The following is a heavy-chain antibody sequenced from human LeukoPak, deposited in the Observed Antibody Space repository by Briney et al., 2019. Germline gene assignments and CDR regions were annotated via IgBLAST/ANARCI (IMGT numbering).Heavy chain of an antibody. CDR2: IIPILGIA. Sequence: ASVKVSCKASGGTFSSYAISWVRQAPGQGLEWMGRIIPILGIANYAQKFQGRVTITADKSTSTAYMELSSLRSEDTAVYYCARALKATTVTYRPLGYWGQGTLVTVSS. D-gene: IGHD4-17*01. CDR1: GGTFSSYA. J-gene: IGHJ4*02. V-gene: IGHV1-69*04. CDR3: ARALKATTVTYRPLGY.